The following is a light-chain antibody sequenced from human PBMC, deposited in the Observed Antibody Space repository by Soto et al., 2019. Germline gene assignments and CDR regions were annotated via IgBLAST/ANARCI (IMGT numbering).Light chain of an antibody. CDR1: QGISTY. V-gene: IGKV1-39*01. CDR3: QQSYSTTWT. Sequence: DIQMTQSPSSVSASVGDRVTITCRASQGISTYLNWYHQKPGKAPKLLIYAASSLQSGVPSRFSGSGSETDFTLTISSLQPEDFATYSCQQSYSTTWTFGQGTKVEIK. J-gene: IGKJ1*01. CDR2: AAS.